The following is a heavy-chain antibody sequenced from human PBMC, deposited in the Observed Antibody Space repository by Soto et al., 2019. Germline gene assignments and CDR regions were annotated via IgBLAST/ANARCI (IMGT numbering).Heavy chain of an antibody. CDR3: ARLGDYDSSGPSTFDY. Sequence: PGGSLRLSCAASGFTFSSYAMHWVRQAPGKGLEWVAVISYDGSNKYYADSVKGRFTISRDNSKNTLYLQMNSLRAEDTAVYYCARLGDYDSSGPSTFDYWGQGTLVTVSS. J-gene: IGHJ4*02. V-gene: IGHV3-30-3*01. CDR2: ISYDGSNK. D-gene: IGHD3-22*01. CDR1: GFTFSSYA.